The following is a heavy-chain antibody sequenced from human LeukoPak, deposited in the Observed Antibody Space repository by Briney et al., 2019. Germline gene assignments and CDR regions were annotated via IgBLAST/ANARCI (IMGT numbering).Heavy chain of an antibody. CDR1: GYTFTSYG. CDR3: ARIGVREGGYDNNDYGDY. V-gene: IGHV1-18*01. CDR2: ISAYNGNT. J-gene: IGHJ4*02. Sequence: ASVKVSCKASGYTFTSYGISWVRQAPGQGLEWVGWISAYNGNTNYAQKLQGRVTMTTDTSTSTAYMELRSLRSDDTAVYYCARIGVREGGYDNNDYGDYWGQGTLVTVSS. D-gene: IGHD5-12*01.